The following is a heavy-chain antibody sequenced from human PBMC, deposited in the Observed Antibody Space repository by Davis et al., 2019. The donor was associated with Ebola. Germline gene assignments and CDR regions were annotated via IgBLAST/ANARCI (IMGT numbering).Heavy chain of an antibody. CDR3: AKRVEYSSSFAYFDY. CDR2: VDDSGGGT. D-gene: IGHD6-6*01. V-gene: IGHV3-23*01. Sequence: GESLKISCAASGFTFSNYAMHWVRQAPGKGLEWVASVDDSGGGTYYAVSVKGRFTVSRDNSKNTLYVQLNSLRSEDTAVYYCAKRVEYSSSFAYFDYWGQGALVTVSS. J-gene: IGHJ4*02. CDR1: GFTFSNYA.